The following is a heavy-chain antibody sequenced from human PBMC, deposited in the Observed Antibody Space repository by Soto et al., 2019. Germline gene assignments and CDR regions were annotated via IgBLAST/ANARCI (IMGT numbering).Heavy chain of an antibody. CDR3: VKDQGSGSLTNYYCGMDV. Sequence: GGLHRLLCSACWCNFRSYAIHWVRQATGKGLEYVSAISSNGGSTYYADSVKGRFTISRDNSKNTLYLQMSSLRAEDTAVYYCVKDQGSGSLTNYYCGMDVWGPGTTVTVSS. CDR1: WCNFRSYA. CDR2: ISSNGGST. J-gene: IGHJ6*02. D-gene: IGHD3-10*01. V-gene: IGHV3-64D*08.